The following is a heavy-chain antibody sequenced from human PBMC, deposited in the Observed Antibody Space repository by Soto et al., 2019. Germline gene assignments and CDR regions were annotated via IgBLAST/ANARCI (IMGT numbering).Heavy chain of an antibody. J-gene: IGHJ5*02. CDR1: GYTFTSYA. CDR2: INTNTGNP. CDR3: ARDIVVVPAAIQGSAYNWFDP. Sequence: ASVRVSCKASGYTFTSYAMNWVRQAPGQGLEWMGWINTNTGNPTYAQGFTGRFVFSLDTSVSTAYLQICSLKAEDTAVYYCARDIVVVPAAIQGSAYNWFDPWGQGTLVTVSS. V-gene: IGHV7-4-1*01. D-gene: IGHD2-2*02.